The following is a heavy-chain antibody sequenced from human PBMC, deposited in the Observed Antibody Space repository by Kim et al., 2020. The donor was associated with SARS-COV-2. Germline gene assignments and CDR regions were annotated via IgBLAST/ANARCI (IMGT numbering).Heavy chain of an antibody. CDR2: ISGSGGST. CDR1: GFTFSSYA. D-gene: IGHD3-22*01. J-gene: IGHJ5*02. Sequence: GGSLRLSCAASGFTFSSYAMSWVRQAPGKGLEWVSAISGSGGSTYYADSVKGRFTISRDNSKNTLYLQMNSLRAEDTAVYYCAKDRYYDSSGYQGQGWFDPWGQGTLVTVSS. V-gene: IGHV3-23*01. CDR3: AKDRYYDSSGYQGQGWFDP.